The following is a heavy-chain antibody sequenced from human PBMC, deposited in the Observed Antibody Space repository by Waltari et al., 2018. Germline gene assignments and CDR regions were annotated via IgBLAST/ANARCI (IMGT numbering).Heavy chain of an antibody. CDR3: AKDMEEYSSGWYVSDY. V-gene: IGHV3-30*18. J-gene: IGHJ4*02. CDR1: GFTFSSYG. D-gene: IGHD6-19*01. Sequence: QVQLVESGGGVVQPGRSLRLSCAASGFTFSSYGMHWVRQAPGKGLEWVAVIWYDGSNKYYADSVKGRFTISRDKSKNTLYLQMNSLRAEDTAMYYCAKDMEEYSSGWYVSDYWGQGTLVTVSS. CDR2: IWYDGSNK.